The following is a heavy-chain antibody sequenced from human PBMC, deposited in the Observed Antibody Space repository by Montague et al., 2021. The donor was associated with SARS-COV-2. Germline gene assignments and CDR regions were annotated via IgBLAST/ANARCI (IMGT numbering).Heavy chain of an antibody. CDR3: ASGRMVPYSSSWTTLYYYYGMDV. CDR2: TYYRSKWYN. J-gene: IGHJ6*02. D-gene: IGHD6-13*01. CDR1: GDSVPSNSAA. Sequence: CAISGDSVPSNSAAWNWIRQSPSRGLEWLGRTYYRSKWYNDYAVXVKXRITINPDTSKNQFSLQLNSVTPEDTAVYYCASGRMVPYSSSWTTLYYYYGMDVWGQGTTVTVSS. V-gene: IGHV6-1*01.